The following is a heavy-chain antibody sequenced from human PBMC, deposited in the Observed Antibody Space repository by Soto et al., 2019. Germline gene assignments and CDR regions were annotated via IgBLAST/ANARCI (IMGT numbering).Heavy chain of an antibody. CDR1: GYTFTGYY. D-gene: IGHD2-21*02. V-gene: IGHV1-2*04. CDR3: ARETCGGDCYSWSFSQRYYYYGMDV. J-gene: IGHJ6*02. Sequence: ASVKVSCKASGYTFTGYYMHWVRQAPGQGLEWMGWINPNSGGTTYAQKFQGWVTMTRDTSISTAYMELSRLRSDDTAVYYCARETCGGDCYSWSFSQRYYYYGMDVWGQGTTVTVSS. CDR2: INPNSGGT.